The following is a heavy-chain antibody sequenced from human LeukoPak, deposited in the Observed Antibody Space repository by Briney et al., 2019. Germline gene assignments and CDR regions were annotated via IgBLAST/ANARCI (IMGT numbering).Heavy chain of an antibody. CDR3: ARDWRGSYFPDF. D-gene: IGHD1-26*01. J-gene: IGHJ4*02. CDR2: INPNSGDT. CDR1: GYTLTEYY. Sequence: ASVKVSCKASGYTLTEYYMHWVRQAPGQGLELMGWINPNSGDTNYAQNFHGRVTLTRDTSISTAYMELSRMTSDDTAIYYCARDWRGSYFPDFWGQGTLVTVSS. V-gene: IGHV1-2*02.